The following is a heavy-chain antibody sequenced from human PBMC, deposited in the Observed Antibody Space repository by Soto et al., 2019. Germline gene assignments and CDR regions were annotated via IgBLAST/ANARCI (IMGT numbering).Heavy chain of an antibody. D-gene: IGHD3-10*01. J-gene: IGHJ6*02. CDR2: VSPTFRTS. V-gene: IGHV1-69*01. Sequence: QGQLVQSGAEVNKPGSSVNVSCKTSGGSFNNNGIGWVLQAPGHGLEWMGGVSPTFRTSNYARKFQVRISITADASTYTVNMKLGSLTYVVTAQYYCARVLDYGSGRYANYGMDVWGQGTTDPVSS. CDR3: ARVLDYGSGRYANYGMDV. CDR1: GGSFNNNG.